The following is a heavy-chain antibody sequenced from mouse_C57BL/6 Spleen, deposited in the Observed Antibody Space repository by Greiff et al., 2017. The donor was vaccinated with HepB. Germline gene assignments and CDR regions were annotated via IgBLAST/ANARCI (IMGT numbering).Heavy chain of an antibody. Sequence: QVQLQQPGAELVKPWASVKLSCTVAGYTFTSYWMQWVKQRPGQGLEWIGEIDLSDRYTNYNQKFKGKATLTVDTASSTAYMQLSSLTSEDSAVYYCASDDYDGAWFAYWGQGTLVTVSA. CDR3: ASDDYDGAWFAY. D-gene: IGHD2-4*01. CDR2: IDLSDRYT. CDR1: GYTFTSYW. J-gene: IGHJ3*01. V-gene: IGHV1-50*01.